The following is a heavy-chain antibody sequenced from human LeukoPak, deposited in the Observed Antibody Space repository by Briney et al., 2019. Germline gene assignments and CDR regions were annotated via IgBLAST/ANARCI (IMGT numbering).Heavy chain of an antibody. Sequence: ASVKVSCKASGGTFSSYAISWMRQAPGLGLEWMGRIIPILGIANYAQKFQGRVTITADKSTSTAYMELSSLRSEDTAVYYCARSMTAVVTARALDYWGQGTLVTVSS. CDR2: IIPILGIA. CDR1: GGTFSSYA. CDR3: ARSMTAVVTARALDY. D-gene: IGHD4-23*01. V-gene: IGHV1-69*04. J-gene: IGHJ4*02.